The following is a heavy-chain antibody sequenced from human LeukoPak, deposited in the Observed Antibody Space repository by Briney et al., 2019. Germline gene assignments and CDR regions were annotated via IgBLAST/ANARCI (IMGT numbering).Heavy chain of an antibody. CDR1: GYTFTGYY. CDR2: INPNSGGT. CDR3: ARDSQYCSSTSCSYNWFDP. V-gene: IGHV1-2*02. Sequence: GASVKVSCKASGYTFTGYYMYWVRQAPGQGLEWMGWINPNSGGTNYAQKFQGRVTMTRDTSISTAYMELSRLRSDDTAVYYCARDSQYCSSTSCSYNWFDPWGQGTLVTVSS. D-gene: IGHD2-2*01. J-gene: IGHJ5*02.